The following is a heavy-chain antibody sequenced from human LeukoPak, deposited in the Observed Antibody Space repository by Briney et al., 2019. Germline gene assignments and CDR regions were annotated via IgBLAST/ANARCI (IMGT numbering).Heavy chain of an antibody. Sequence: SETLSLTCTVSGGSTSGYYWGWIRQPPGKGLEWIGYIYYSGGTNYNPSLKSRVTILVDTSKNQFSLKLSSVTAADTAVYHCARLRNKYDTSGYYPFDYWGQGTLVTVSS. CDR1: GGSTSGYY. D-gene: IGHD3-22*01. CDR3: ARLRNKYDTSGYYPFDY. CDR2: IYYSGGT. J-gene: IGHJ4*02. V-gene: IGHV4-59*08.